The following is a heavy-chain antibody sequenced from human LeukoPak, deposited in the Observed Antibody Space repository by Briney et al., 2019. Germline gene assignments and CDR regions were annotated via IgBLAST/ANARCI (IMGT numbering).Heavy chain of an antibody. CDR1: AFTFSSYG. D-gene: IGHD5-18*01. V-gene: IGHV3-30*18. Sequence: GGWPRLSCAASAFTFSSYGMHWFRRPPAKGLEGGAVIYYDGSNKYYAESVKGGLTISRDNSQNTLYLQMNSLRAEDTAVYYSAKDQGYSYGYGDYWGQGTLVTVSS. CDR3: AKDQGYSYGYGDY. J-gene: IGHJ4*02. CDR2: IYYDGSNK.